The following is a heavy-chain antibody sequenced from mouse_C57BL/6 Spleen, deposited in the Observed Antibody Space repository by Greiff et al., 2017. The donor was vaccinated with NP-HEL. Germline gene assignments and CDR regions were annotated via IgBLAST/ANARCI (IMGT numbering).Heavy chain of an antibody. CDR2: IDPSDSYT. V-gene: IGHV1-69*01. J-gene: IGHJ2*01. CDR3: ARTLYTTVVADY. Sequence: QVQLKQPGAELVMPGASVKLSCKASGYTFTSYWMHWVKQRPGQGLEWIGEIDPSDSYTNYNQKFKGKSTLTVDKSSSTAYMQLSSLTSEDSAVYYCARTLYTTVVADYWGQGTTLTVSS. CDR1: GYTFTSYW. D-gene: IGHD1-1*01.